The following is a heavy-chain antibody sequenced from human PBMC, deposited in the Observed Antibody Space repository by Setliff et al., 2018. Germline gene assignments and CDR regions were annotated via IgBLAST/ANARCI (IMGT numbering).Heavy chain of an antibody. CDR2: IYYSGST. J-gene: IGHJ3*02. Sequence: KPSETLSLTCTVSGGSISSYYWSWIRQPPGKGLEWIGYIYYSGSTNYNPSLKGRVTISVDTSKNQFSLKLSSVTAADTAVYYCARGRMRGSCSGPSCTYDPFDIWGQGTPVTISS. CDR1: GGSISSYY. CDR3: ARGRMRGSCSGPSCTYDPFDI. D-gene: IGHD2-2*01. V-gene: IGHV4-59*01.